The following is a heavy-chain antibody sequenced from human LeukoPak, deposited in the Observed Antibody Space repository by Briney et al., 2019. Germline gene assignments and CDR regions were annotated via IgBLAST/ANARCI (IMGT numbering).Heavy chain of an antibody. Sequence: GESLKISCKGSGYTFNSYWIAWVRQMPGKGLEWMGIIYPGDSDTRYSPSFQGQVTISADKSISTAYLQWSSLKASDTAMYYCARQMNYDILTGYYTERGSLDYWGQGTLVTVSS. J-gene: IGHJ4*02. V-gene: IGHV5-51*01. CDR2: IYPGDSDT. CDR1: GYTFNSYW. CDR3: ARQMNYDILTGYYTERGSLDY. D-gene: IGHD3-9*01.